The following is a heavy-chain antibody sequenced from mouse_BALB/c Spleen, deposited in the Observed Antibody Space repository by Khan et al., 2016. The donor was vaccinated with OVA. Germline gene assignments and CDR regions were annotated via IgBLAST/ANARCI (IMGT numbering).Heavy chain of an antibody. CDR2: IYPGSGNSS. J-gene: IGHJ3*01. Sequence: QVQLQQSGAELARPGASVKLSCEASGYTFTDFYINWVKPRTGQGLEWIGDIYPGSGNSSYSNAKFKGKATLTADKSSSTAYMQLSSLTAEDSAVYFCARSGTGSFAYWGHGTLVTVSA. CDR1: GYTFTDFY. D-gene: IGHD4-1*01. CDR3: ARSGTGSFAY. V-gene: IGHV1-77*01.